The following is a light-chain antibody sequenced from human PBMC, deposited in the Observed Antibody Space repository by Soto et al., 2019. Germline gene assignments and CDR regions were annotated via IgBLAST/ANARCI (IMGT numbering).Light chain of an antibody. CDR3: MQALQTQFT. V-gene: IGKV2-28*01. CDR1: QSLLHSNGYNY. J-gene: IGKJ3*01. CDR2: LGS. Sequence: DIVMTQSPLSLPVTPGEPASISCRSSQSLLHSNGYNYLDWYLQKPGQSPQLLIYLGSNRASGVPDRFSGSGSGTDFTLTISRVEAEDVGVYYCMQALQTQFTFGPGTKVDIK.